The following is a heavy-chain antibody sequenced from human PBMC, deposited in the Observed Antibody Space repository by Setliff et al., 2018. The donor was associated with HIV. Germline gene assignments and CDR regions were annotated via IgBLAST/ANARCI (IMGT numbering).Heavy chain of an antibody. CDR1: GFTFSSCW. D-gene: IGHD6-19*01. J-gene: IGHJ6*03. V-gene: IGHV3-7*01. Sequence: PGGSLRLSCAASGFTFSSCWVTWVRQGPGKGLEWVANIKQDGSEKYYVDSVKGRFTISRDNGKNSLYLQMNSLRANDTAVYYCAKESGYTGGWGYGATYNYYMDVWGKGTTVTVSS. CDR2: IKQDGSEK. CDR3: AKESGYTGGWGYGATYNYYMDV.